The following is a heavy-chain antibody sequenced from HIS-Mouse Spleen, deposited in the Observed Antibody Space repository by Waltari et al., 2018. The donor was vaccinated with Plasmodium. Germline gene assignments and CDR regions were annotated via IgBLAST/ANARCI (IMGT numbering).Heavy chain of an antibody. CDR1: GYTLHGYS. Sequence: QVQLVQSGAEVKKPGASVKVSCKASGYTLHGYSLHWVRQAPGQGLEWMGWINPNSGGTNYAQKFQGRVTMTRDTSISTAYMELSRLRSDDTAVYYCARVLGYKAAAGTFVEYFQHWGQGTLVTVSS. CDR2: INPNSGGT. J-gene: IGHJ1*01. CDR3: ARVLGYKAAAGTFVEYFQH. V-gene: IGHV1-2*02. D-gene: IGHD6-13*01.